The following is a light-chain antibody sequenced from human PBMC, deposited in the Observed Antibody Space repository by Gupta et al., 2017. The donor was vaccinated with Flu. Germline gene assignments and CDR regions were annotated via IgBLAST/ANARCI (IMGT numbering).Light chain of an antibody. CDR1: QGLVYSDGNTY. CDR3: MQGAHWPWT. J-gene: IGKJ1*01. CDR2: LVS. V-gene: IGKV2-30*01. Sequence: VNLGQPASISCRSSQGLVYSDGNTYWHWFQQRPGQSPRRLIHLVSSRDSGVPDRVSGSGSGTYCTLRISRVEADDVGVYYCMQGAHWPWTFGQGTKVEI.